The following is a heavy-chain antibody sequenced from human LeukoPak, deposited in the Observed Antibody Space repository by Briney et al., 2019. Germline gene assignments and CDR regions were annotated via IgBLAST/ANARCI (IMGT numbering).Heavy chain of an antibody. CDR3: AKDGYDSSSPNWFDR. CDR1: GFTFRIYV. J-gene: IGHJ5*02. D-gene: IGHD6-6*01. CDR2: ISGSGGST. V-gene: IGHV3-23*01. Sequence: GGSLRLSCTASGFTFRIYVMSWVRQAPGKGLEWVSTISGSGGSTYYADSVKGRFTIFRDNSKNTLYLQMNSLRAEDTAIYYCAKDGYDSSSPNWFDRWGQGTLVTVSS.